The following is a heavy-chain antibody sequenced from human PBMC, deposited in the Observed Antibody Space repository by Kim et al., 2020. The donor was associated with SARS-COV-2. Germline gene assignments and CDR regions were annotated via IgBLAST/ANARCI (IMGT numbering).Heavy chain of an antibody. Sequence: GGSLRLSCAASGFTSGSYSMTWVRQAPGKGLGWVSSIRSRSSYLYYADPVKGRFTISRDNAKNSLYLQMNSLRAEDTAVYYCARNPRTSLYYYDSSGYYYFDYWGQGTLVTVSS. V-gene: IGHV3-21*01. CDR1: GFTSGSYS. D-gene: IGHD3-22*01. CDR3: ARNPRTSLYYYDSSGYYYFDY. CDR2: IRSRSSYL. J-gene: IGHJ4*02.